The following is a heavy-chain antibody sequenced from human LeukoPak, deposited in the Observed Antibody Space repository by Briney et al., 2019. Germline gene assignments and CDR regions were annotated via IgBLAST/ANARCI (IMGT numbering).Heavy chain of an antibody. D-gene: IGHD6-13*01. CDR2: IKQDGSEE. V-gene: IGHV3-7*01. Sequence: GGSLRLSCAASGFTFSSYWMSWVRQAPGRGLEWVANIKQDGSEEYYVDSVKGRFTISRDNAKNSLYLQMNSLRAEDTAVYYCARATPGYSSFHAFDIWGQGTMVTVSS. CDR1: GFTFSSYW. CDR3: ARATPGYSSFHAFDI. J-gene: IGHJ3*02.